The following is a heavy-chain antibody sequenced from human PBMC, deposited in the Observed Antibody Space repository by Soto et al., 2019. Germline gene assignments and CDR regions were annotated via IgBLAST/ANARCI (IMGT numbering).Heavy chain of an antibody. Sequence: QVQLVESGGAVFQPGRSLRLSCAASGFIFSSFGMHWVRQAPGKGLDWVAVISFDGSNKYYADFVKGGFTISRDRSKNTLYLQMNSLRAEDTVVYFCAKVPQVAGRPMLEYYYYGMDVWGQGTTVTVSS. CDR3: AKVPQVAGRPMLEYYYYGMDV. CDR2: ISFDGSNK. CDR1: GFIFSSFG. V-gene: IGHV3-30*18. D-gene: IGHD6-6*01. J-gene: IGHJ6*02.